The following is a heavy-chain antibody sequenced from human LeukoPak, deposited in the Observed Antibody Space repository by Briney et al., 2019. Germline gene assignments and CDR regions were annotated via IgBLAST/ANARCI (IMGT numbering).Heavy chain of an antibody. CDR1: GGSISSSSYY. CDR3: AWGGVFCGGDCYSFDY. V-gene: IGHV4-39*01. Sequence: EXLSLTCTVSGGSISSSSYYWGWIRQPPGKGLEWIRSIYYSGGTYYNPSLKSRVTISVDTSKNQLSLKLSSVTAADTAVYYCAWGGVFCGGDCYSFDYWGQGTLVTVSS. D-gene: IGHD2-21*01. CDR2: IYYSGGT. J-gene: IGHJ4*02.